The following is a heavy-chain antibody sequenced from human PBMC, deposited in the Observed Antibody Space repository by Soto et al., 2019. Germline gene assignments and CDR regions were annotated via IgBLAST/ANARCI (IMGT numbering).Heavy chain of an antibody. V-gene: IGHV1-8*01. CDR2: MSTNSGNT. J-gene: IGHJ6*02. CDR1: GYTFTSYD. Sequence: QVQLVQSGAEVKKPGASVKVSCKASGYTFTSYDISWVRQATGQGLEWRGWMSTNSGNTGYAAKLKGRVTMTRNTSKSTAYMELSRLRSEDTAVYYCAREKTSYGMDVWGRGNTVTVS. CDR3: AREKTSYGMDV.